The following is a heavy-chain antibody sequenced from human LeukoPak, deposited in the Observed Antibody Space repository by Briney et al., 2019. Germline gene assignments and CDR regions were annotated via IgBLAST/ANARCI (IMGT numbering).Heavy chain of an antibody. Sequence: SETLSLTCTVSGGSISSGGYYWSWIRQHPGKGLEWGGYKFNRGNTYDNPSLTRRVTISVDTSTYQFSLKLSSVTAADTAVYYCARSSYFYGSSGYFPFNYWGQGTLVTVSS. CDR3: ARSSYFYGSSGYFPFNY. J-gene: IGHJ4*02. CDR1: GGSISSGGYY. D-gene: IGHD3-22*01. V-gene: IGHV4-31*03. CDR2: KFNRGNT.